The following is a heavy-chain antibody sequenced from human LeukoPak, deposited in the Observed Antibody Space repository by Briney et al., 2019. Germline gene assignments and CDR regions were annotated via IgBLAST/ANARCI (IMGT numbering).Heavy chain of an antibody. V-gene: IGHV3-33*01. D-gene: IGHD1-26*01. J-gene: IGHJ4*02. Sequence: PGGSLRLSCAASGFTFSSYGMPWVRQAPGKGLEWVAVIWYDGSNKYYADSVKGRFTISRDNSKNTLYLQMNSLRAEDTAVYYCARETTRSYSFDYWGQGTLVTVSS. CDR1: GFTFSSYG. CDR2: IWYDGSNK. CDR3: ARETTRSYSFDY.